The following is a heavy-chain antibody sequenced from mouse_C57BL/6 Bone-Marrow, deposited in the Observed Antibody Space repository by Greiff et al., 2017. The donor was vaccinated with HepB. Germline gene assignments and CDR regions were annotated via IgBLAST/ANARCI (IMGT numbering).Heavy chain of an antibody. CDR3: SRGGLWLLAWLAY. V-gene: IGHV1-4*01. D-gene: IGHD2-2*01. J-gene: IGHJ3*01. Sequence: QVQLQQSGAELARPGASVKMSCKASGYTFTSYTMHWVKQRPGQGLEWIGYINPSSGYTKYNQKFKDKATLTADKSSSKAYMQLSSLTSEDFAVYYWSRGGLWLLAWLAYWGQGTLVTVSA. CDR2: INPSSGYT. CDR1: GYTFTSYT.